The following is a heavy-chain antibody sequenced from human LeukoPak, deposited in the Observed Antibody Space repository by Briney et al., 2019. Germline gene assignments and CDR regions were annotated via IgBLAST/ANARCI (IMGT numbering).Heavy chain of an antibody. CDR3: AREGLLLWFGDDY. J-gene: IGHJ4*02. CDR2: IKQDGSEK. D-gene: IGHD3-10*01. CDR1: GFTFSSYW. Sequence: GGSLRLSCAASGFTFSSYWMSWVRQAPGKGLEWVANIKQDGSEKYYVDSVKGRFTISRDNAKNSLYLQMNSLRAEDTAVYYCAREGLLLWFGDDYWGQGTLVTVSS. V-gene: IGHV3-7*01.